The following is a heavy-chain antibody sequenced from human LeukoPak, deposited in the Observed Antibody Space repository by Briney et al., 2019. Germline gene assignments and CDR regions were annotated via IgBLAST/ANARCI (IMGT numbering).Heavy chain of an antibody. V-gene: IGHV3-21*01. CDR1: GXTFSSYS. CDR3: ARDFYSGSYYDSPFDY. D-gene: IGHD1-26*01. CDR2: ISSGSSYI. Sequence: PGGSLRLSCAASGXTFSSYSMNWVRQAPGKGQEWVSSISSGSSYIYYADSVKGRFTISRDNAKNSLYLQMNSLRAEDTAVYYCARDFYSGSYYDSPFDYWGQGTLVTVSS. J-gene: IGHJ4*02.